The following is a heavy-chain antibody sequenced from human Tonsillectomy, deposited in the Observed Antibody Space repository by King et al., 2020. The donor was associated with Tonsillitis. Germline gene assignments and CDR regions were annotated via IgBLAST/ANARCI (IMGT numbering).Heavy chain of an antibody. CDR3: ARGEAMTTCDF. CDR1: GYTFNTYG. V-gene: IGHV1-18*04. J-gene: IGHJ4*02. Sequence: VQLVQSGAEVKKPGASVKVSCKASGYTFNTYGITWVRQAPGQGLEWMGWINTYNDNTNFAQNLQDRVTMTTDTSTSTAYMELRSLRSDDTAIYYCARGEAMTTCDFWGQGTLVSVSS. CDR2: INTYNDNT. D-gene: IGHD4-11*01.